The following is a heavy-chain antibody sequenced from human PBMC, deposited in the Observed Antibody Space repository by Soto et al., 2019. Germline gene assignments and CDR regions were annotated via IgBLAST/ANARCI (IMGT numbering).Heavy chain of an antibody. V-gene: IGHV1-8*01. D-gene: IGHD5-12*01. Sequence: ASVKVSCKASGYTFTSYDINWVRQATGQGLEWMGWMNPNSGNTGYAQKFQGRVTMTRNTSISTAYMELSSLRSDDTAVYYCATSDSGYDENEDYFDYWGQGTLVTVSS. CDR2: MNPNSGNT. CDR3: ATSDSGYDENEDYFDY. J-gene: IGHJ4*02. CDR1: GYTFTSYD.